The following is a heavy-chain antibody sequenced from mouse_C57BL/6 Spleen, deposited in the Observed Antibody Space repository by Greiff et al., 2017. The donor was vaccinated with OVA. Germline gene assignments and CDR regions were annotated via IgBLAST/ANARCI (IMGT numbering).Heavy chain of an antibody. CDR3: ARGYDGYYMDY. CDR2: IYPGDGDT. Sequence: VQLQQSGPELVKPGASVKISCKASGYAFSSSWMNWVKQRPGKGLEWIGRIYPGDGDTNYNGKFKGKATLTADKSSSTAYMQLSSLTSEDSAVYFCARGYDGYYMDYWGQGTTLTVSS. D-gene: IGHD2-3*01. CDR1: GYAFSSSW. J-gene: IGHJ2*01. V-gene: IGHV1-82*01.